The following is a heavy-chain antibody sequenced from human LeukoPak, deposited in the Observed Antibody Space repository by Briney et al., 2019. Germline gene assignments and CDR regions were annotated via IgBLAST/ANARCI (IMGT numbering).Heavy chain of an antibody. J-gene: IGHJ6*03. CDR3: ARAVWAVAVYYFNYNIDV. CDR1: GGSISSSSYY. Sequence: SETLSLTCTVSGGSISSSSYYWGWIRQPPGKGLGWIGNLYYSGSTYYNPSLKSRVTISVDTSKNQFSLKLSSVTAADTAVYYCARAVWAVAVYYFNYNIDVWGKGTTVTVSS. CDR2: LYYSGST. V-gene: IGHV4-39*07. D-gene: IGHD6-19*01.